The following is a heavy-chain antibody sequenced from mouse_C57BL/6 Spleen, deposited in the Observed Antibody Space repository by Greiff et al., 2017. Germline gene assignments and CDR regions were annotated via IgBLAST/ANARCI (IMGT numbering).Heavy chain of an antibody. V-gene: IGHV1-15*01. Sequence: QVQLQQSGAELVRPGASVTLSCKASGYTFTDYEMHWVKQTPVHGLEWIGAIDPETGGTAYNQKFKGKAILTADKSSSTAYMELRSLTSEDSAVYYCTRSGGSSYVPWFAYWGQGTLVTVSA. CDR1: GYTFTDYE. CDR2: IDPETGGT. J-gene: IGHJ3*01. D-gene: IGHD1-1*01. CDR3: TRSGGSSYVPWFAY.